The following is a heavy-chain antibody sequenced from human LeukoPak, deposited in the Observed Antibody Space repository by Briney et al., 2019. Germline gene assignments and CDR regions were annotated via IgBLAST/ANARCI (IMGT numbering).Heavy chain of an antibody. J-gene: IGHJ4*02. V-gene: IGHV1-69*13. CDR2: IIPIFGTA. CDR3: ARWNGWGSGY. Sequence: ASVKVSCKASGGTSSSYAISWVRQAPGQGLEWMGGIIPIFGTANYAQKFQGRVTITADESTSTAYMELRSLRSDDTAVYYCARWNGWGSGYWGQGTLVTVSS. CDR1: GGTSSSYA. D-gene: IGHD6-19*01.